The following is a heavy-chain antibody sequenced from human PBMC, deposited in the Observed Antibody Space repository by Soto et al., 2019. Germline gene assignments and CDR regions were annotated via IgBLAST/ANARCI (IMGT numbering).Heavy chain of an antibody. V-gene: IGHV3-23*01. Sequence: GGSLRLSCAASGFTFSSYAMNWVRQAPGKGLEWVSSVSANGRNTYYADSVKGRFTVSRDKSKNALFLQLDSLRVEDTAIYYCAKALSSLGWLALGAPFDSWGPGTLVTVSS. CDR1: GFTFSSYA. CDR2: VSANGRNT. D-gene: IGHD3-22*01. CDR3: AKALSSLGWLALGAPFDS. J-gene: IGHJ4*02.